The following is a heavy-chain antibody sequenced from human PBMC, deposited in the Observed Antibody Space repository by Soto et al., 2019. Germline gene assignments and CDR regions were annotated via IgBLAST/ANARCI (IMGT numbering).Heavy chain of an antibody. D-gene: IGHD4-17*01. Sequence: QVQLQESGPGLVKPSETLALTCTVSGGSISSYYWSWIRQPPWKGLEWIGYIYYSGSTNYTPSLTSRLTIPVDTFNYHFCLKLGSVAAADTAVYSCARLASVYGNYHMRPAFFDYLVQGTLVTVSS. CDR1: GGSISSYY. CDR3: ARLASVYGNYHMRPAFFDY. CDR2: IYYSGST. J-gene: IGHJ4*02. V-gene: IGHV4-59*01.